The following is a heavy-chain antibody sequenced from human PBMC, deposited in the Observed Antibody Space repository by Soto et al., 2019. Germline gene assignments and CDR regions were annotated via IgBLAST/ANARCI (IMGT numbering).Heavy chain of an antibody. Sequence: PGESLKISSKGSGYSFTSYWISWVRQMPGKGLEWMGRIDPSDSYTNYSPSFQGHVTISADKSISTAYLQWSSLKASDTAMYYCASQRSIAAAGTSWFDPWGQGTLVTVSS. J-gene: IGHJ5*02. CDR3: ASQRSIAAAGTSWFDP. CDR1: GYSFTSYW. D-gene: IGHD6-13*01. CDR2: IDPSDSYT. V-gene: IGHV5-10-1*01.